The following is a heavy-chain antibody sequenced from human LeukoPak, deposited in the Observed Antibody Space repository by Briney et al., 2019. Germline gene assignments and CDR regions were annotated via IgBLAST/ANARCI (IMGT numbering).Heavy chain of an antibody. V-gene: IGHV3-30*03. CDR3: ARRSYCTSTTCYSYFDY. CDR2: ISYDGRNK. D-gene: IGHD2-2*01. CDR1: GFTFSSYG. J-gene: IGHJ4*02. Sequence: GRSLRLSCAASGFTFSSYGMHWVRQAPGKGLELVAFISYDGRNKCYADSVRGRFPISRDNSNNTLYLEMDNLRAEDTVLYYCARRSYCTSTTCYSYFDYWGQGTLVTVSS.